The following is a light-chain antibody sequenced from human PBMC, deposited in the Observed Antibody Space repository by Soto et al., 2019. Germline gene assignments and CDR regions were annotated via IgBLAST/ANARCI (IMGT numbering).Light chain of an antibody. CDR3: QQYGSSPWT. CDR1: QSVTSSY. J-gene: IGKJ1*01. CDR2: AAS. Sequence: EIVLTQSPGTLSLSPGERATLSCRASQSVTSSYVAWYQQKPGQAPRLLIYAASRRATGIPDRFSGSGSGTDFTLTISRLEPEDFAVYYCQQYGSSPWTFGQGTKVDIK. V-gene: IGKV3-20*01.